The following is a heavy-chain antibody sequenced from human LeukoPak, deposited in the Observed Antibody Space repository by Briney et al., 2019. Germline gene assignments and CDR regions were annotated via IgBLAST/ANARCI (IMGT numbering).Heavy chain of an antibody. CDR3: ARHLTLRYLDY. CDR2: IYYNGST. V-gene: IGHV4-39*01. Sequence: SETLSLTCSVSGGSISRSDHYWSWIRQPPGKSLEWIGNIYYNGSTYYNPSLKSRVTISVDTSKNQFSLKLSSVTAADTAVYYCARHLTLRYLDYWGQGTLVTVSS. CDR1: GGSISRSDHY. J-gene: IGHJ4*02. D-gene: IGHD3-3*01.